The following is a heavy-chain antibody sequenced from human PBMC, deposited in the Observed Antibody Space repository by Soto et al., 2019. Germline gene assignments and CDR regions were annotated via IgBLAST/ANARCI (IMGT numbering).Heavy chain of an antibody. V-gene: IGHV3-74*01. J-gene: IGHJ3*02. CDR1: GFTFSTYW. CDR2: INGDGSYT. Sequence: EVQLVESGGGLVQPGGSLRLSCAASGFTFSTYWMHWVRQAPEKGLLWVSHINGDGSYTDFADSMKGRLTISRDNAKNTVYLQMQSLRVEDTAVYFCVRTWHGFDIWGPGTMVTVSS. CDR3: VRTWHGFDI.